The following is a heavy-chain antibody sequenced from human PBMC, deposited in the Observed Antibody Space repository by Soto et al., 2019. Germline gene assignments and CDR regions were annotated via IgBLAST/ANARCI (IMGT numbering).Heavy chain of an antibody. CDR2: IWWHGRDI. J-gene: IGHJ4*02. CDR1: GFSFSDYV. CDR3: ARDKGGQSGNLIFDN. V-gene: IGHV3-33*01. D-gene: IGHD1-26*01. Sequence: GGSLRLSCTASGFSFSDYVMHWVRQPPGKGLEWVAVIWWHGRDIFYEGSVKGRFTISRDNSKNTLYLQMNSLRVEDTAVYYCARDKGGQSGNLIFDNWGQGILVTVSS.